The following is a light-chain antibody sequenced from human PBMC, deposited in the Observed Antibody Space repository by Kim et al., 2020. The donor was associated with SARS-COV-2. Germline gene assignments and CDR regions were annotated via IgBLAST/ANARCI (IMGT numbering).Light chain of an antibody. CDR2: GAS. V-gene: IGKV3D-15*01. CDR3: QQYKIWPPLT. Sequence: SQGERAPPSCRATESISDNLAWYQQKPGQAPRLLIYGASTRATGIPARFRGSGSGTEFTLIITTLQSEDFAMYYCQQYKIWPPLTFGGGTKVDIK. J-gene: IGKJ4*01. CDR1: ESISDN.